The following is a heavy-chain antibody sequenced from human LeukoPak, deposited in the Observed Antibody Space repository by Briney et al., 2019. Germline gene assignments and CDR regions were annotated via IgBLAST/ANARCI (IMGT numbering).Heavy chain of an antibody. J-gene: IGHJ6*03. D-gene: IGHD1-26*01. Sequence: ESSETLSLTCAVYGGTFSGYYWSWIRQPPGKRLEWVGESNDSGGTNYSPSLKSRVTISADKSKNQVSLKLTSVTAADTTVYYCARLSVIVGAALEYYYYYMDVWGQGTTVTVSS. V-gene: IGHV4-34*01. CDR2: SNDSGGT. CDR1: GGTFSGYY. CDR3: ARLSVIVGAALEYYYYYMDV.